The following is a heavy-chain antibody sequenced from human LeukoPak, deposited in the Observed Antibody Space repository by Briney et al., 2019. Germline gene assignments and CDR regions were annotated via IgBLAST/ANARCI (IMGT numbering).Heavy chain of an antibody. Sequence: SQTLSLTCTVSGGSISSGSYYWSWIRQPAGKGLEWIGHIYTSGSTNYYPSLNSRVTISIDTAKNQFSLKVSSVTAADSAVYYCAREEDYSDSSGHYHVRTLDIWSQGTMVTVSS. V-gene: IGHV4-61*09. CDR2: IYTSGST. CDR1: GGSISSGSYY. D-gene: IGHD3-22*01. J-gene: IGHJ3*02. CDR3: AREEDYSDSSGHYHVRTLDI.